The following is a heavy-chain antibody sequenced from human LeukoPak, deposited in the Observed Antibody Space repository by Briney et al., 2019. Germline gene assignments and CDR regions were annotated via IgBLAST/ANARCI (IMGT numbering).Heavy chain of an antibody. CDR1: GFTFSDYY. CDR3: ARESGFCSSTSCYRPEDY. CDR2: ISSTGSTI. J-gene: IGHJ4*02. V-gene: IGHV3-11*04. D-gene: IGHD2-2*01. Sequence: GGSLRLSCAASGFTFSDYYMTWIRQAPGKGLEWVSYISSTGSTIYYADSVKGRFTISRDNAKNTLYLQMNSLRAEDTAVYYCARESGFCSSTSCYRPEDYWGQGTLVTVSS.